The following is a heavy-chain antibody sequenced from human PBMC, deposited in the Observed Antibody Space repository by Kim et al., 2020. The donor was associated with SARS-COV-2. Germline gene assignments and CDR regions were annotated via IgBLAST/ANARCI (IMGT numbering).Heavy chain of an antibody. J-gene: IGHJ4*02. CDR2: IRSDGSEK. CDR1: GFTFTNYW. CDR3: ARVPESSTFYEFWSGYYAFEH. Sequence: GGSLRLSCTASGFTFTNYWMTWVRQAPGKGLEWVSTIRSDGSEKYYMDSVKGRFTITRDTAKNSLYLQMNSLRVEDTAIYYCARVPESSTFYEFWSGYYAFEHWGQGTLVTVSS. V-gene: IGHV3-7*01. D-gene: IGHD3-3*01.